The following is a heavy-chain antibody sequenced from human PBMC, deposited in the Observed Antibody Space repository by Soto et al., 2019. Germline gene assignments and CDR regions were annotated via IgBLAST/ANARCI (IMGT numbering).Heavy chain of an antibody. Sequence: GASVKVSCKAFGYTFTSYGISWVRQAPGQGLEWMGWISAYNGNTNYAQKLQGRVTMTTDTSTSTAYMELRSLRSDDTAVYYCARDSPEVAWFPKDYWGQGTLVTVSS. J-gene: IGHJ4*02. CDR1: GYTFTSYG. CDR3: ARDSPEVAWFPKDY. V-gene: IGHV1-18*01. D-gene: IGHD3-10*01. CDR2: ISAYNGNT.